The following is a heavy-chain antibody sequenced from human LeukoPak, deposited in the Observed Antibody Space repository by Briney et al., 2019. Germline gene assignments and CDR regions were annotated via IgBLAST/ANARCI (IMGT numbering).Heavy chain of an antibody. J-gene: IGHJ6*03. CDR2: IYTSGST. CDR1: GGSISSGSYY. Sequence: SETLSLTCTVSGGSISSGSYYWSWIRQPAGKGLEWIGRIYTSGSTNYNPSLKSRVTISVDTSKNQFSLKLSSVTAADTAVYYCARTAPYYYYMDVWGKGTTVTVSS. CDR3: ARTAPYYYYMDV. V-gene: IGHV4-61*02.